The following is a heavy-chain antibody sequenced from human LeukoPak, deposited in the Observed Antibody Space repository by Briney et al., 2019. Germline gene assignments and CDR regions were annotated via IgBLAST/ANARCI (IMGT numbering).Heavy chain of an antibody. V-gene: IGHV4-61*02. CDR3: ARALSGTYLGDAFDI. CDR1: GGSLSSSSYY. CDR2: IYTSGSN. D-gene: IGHD1-26*01. Sequence: SETLSLTCTVSGGSLSSSSYYWSWIRQPAGKGLEWIGRIYTSGSNTYNPSLKSRVTMSVDTSKNQFSLKLSSVTAADTAMYYCARALSGTYLGDAFDIWGQGTMVTVSS. J-gene: IGHJ3*02.